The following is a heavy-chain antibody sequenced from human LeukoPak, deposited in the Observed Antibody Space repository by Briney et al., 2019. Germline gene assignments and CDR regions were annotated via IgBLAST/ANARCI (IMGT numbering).Heavy chain of an antibody. CDR1: GYIFTGYY. Sequence: ASVKVSCKASGYIFTGYYMHWVRQAPGQGLEWMGWINPNSGGTNYAQKFQGRVTMTRDTSISTAYMELSRLRSDDTAVYYCARDRVVTAIRKNWFDPWGQGTLVTVSS. J-gene: IGHJ5*02. D-gene: IGHD2-21*02. V-gene: IGHV1-2*02. CDR2: INPNSGGT. CDR3: ARDRVVTAIRKNWFDP.